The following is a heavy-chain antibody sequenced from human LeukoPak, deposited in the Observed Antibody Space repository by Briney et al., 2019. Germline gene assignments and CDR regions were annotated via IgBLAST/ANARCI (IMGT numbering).Heavy chain of an antibody. CDR3: ARETSLTYYYDSSGFFDY. J-gene: IGHJ4*02. CDR2: ISSSGSTI. CDR1: GFTFSDYY. Sequence: GGSLRLSCAASGFTFSDYYMSWIRQAPGKGLEWVSYISSSGSTIYYADSVKGRFTISRDNAKNSLYLQMNSLRAEDTAVYYCARETSLTYYYDSSGFFDYWGQGTLVTVSS. V-gene: IGHV3-11*01. D-gene: IGHD3-22*01.